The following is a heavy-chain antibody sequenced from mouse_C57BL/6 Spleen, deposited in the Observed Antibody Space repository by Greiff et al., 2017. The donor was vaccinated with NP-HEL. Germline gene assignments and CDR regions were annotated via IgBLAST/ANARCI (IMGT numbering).Heavy chain of an antibody. CDR1: GYAFTNYL. CDR3: ARSETGVLYAMDY. J-gene: IGHJ4*01. V-gene: IGHV1-54*01. Sequence: QVQLKESGAELVRPGTSVKVSCKASGYAFTNYLIEWVKQRPGQGLEWIGVINPGSGGTNYNEKFKGKATLTADKSSSTAYMQLSSLTSEDSAVYFCARSETGVLYAMDYWGQGTSVTVSS. CDR2: INPGSGGT. D-gene: IGHD4-1*01.